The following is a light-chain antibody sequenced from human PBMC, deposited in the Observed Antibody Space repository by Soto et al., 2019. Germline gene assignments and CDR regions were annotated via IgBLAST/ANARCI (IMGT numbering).Light chain of an antibody. J-gene: IGLJ2*01. Sequence: QSALTQPPSASGSPGQSVTISCTGTSSDIGGYNSVSWYQQHPGKAPNLMIYEVSKRPSGVPDPFSGSKSGNTASLTVSGLQVEDEADYSCNSFAVGNNVVFGGGTKLTVL. CDR3: NSFAVGNNVV. CDR2: EVS. V-gene: IGLV2-8*01. CDR1: SSDIGGYNS.